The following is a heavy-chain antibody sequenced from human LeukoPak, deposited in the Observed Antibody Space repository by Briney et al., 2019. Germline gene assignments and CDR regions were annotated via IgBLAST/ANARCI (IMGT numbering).Heavy chain of an antibody. D-gene: IGHD3-16*02. Sequence: PGGSLRLSCAASGFTFSNYWMSWVRQAPGKGLEWVANIKQDGIEKYYVDSVEGRSTVSRDNAKNSMYLQMNSPRAEDTAVYYCARDQRLGKLSLMFDSWGQGTLVTVSS. V-gene: IGHV3-7*01. CDR2: IKQDGIEK. CDR1: GFTFSNYW. J-gene: IGHJ4*02. CDR3: ARDQRLGKLSLMFDS.